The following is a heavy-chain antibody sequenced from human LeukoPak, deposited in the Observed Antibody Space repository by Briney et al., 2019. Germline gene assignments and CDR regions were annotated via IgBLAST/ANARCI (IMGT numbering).Heavy chain of an antibody. D-gene: IGHD2-21*02. CDR3: AADPYCGGDCPFDY. V-gene: IGHV1-58*01. Sequence: SVKVSCKASGFTFTSSAVQWVRQARGQRLEWIGWIVVGSGITNYAQKFQERVTITRDMSTSTAYMELSSLRSEDTAVYYCAADPYCGGDCPFDYWGQGPLVTVSS. J-gene: IGHJ4*02. CDR1: GFTFTSSA. CDR2: IVVGSGIT.